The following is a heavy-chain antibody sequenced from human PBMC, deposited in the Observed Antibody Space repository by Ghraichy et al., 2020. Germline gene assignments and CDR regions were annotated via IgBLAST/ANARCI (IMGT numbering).Heavy chain of an antibody. CDR3: ARQAGSSWTYYFDY. CDR1: GFTFSSYS. D-gene: IGHD6-13*01. V-gene: IGHV3-48*02. Sequence: GGSLRLSCAASGFTFSSYSMNWVRQAPGKGLEWVSYISSSSSTIYYADSVKGRFTISRDNAKNSLYLQMNSLRDEDTAVYYCARQAGSSWTYYFDYWGQGTLVTVSS. J-gene: IGHJ4*02. CDR2: ISSSSSTI.